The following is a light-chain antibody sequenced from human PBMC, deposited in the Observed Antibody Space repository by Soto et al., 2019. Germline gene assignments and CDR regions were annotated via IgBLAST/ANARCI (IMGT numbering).Light chain of an antibody. CDR3: CSYAGSATWV. V-gene: IGLV2-23*02. Sequence: QSALTQPASVSGSPGQSITISCTGTNSDVGNYNLVSWYQQHPGKAPKLLMYEVTKRPSGVSNRFSGSKSGNTASLTISGRQAEDEAEYYCCSYAGSATWVFGGGTKVTVL. CDR2: EVT. CDR1: NSDVGNYNL. J-gene: IGLJ3*02.